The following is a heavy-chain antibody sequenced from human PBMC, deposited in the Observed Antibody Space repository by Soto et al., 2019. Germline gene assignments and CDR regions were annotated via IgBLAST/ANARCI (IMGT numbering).Heavy chain of an antibody. Sequence: QVQLQESGPGLVKPSQTLSLTCTVSGGSISSGGYYWSWIRQHPGKGLEWIGHIYYSGSIYYNPSLRSRVTISVDTSKNQFSLKLNSVTAADAAVYFCARAPVGKVRGGGDTAFEIWGLGTMVTVSS. V-gene: IGHV4-31*03. J-gene: IGHJ3*02. CDR3: ARAPVGKVRGGGDTAFEI. CDR2: IYYSGSI. D-gene: IGHD3-10*01. CDR1: GGSISSGGYY.